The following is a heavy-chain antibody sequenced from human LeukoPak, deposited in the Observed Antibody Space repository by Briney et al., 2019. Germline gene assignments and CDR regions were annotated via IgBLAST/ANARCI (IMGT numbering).Heavy chain of an antibody. V-gene: IGHV3-21*01. Sequence: GGSLRLSCAASGFTFSSYSMNWVRQAPGKGLEWVSSISSSRSYIYYADSVKGRFTISRDNAKNSLYLQMNSLRAEDTAVYYCARGPLAVPADLRDYYYYYGMDVWGQGTTVTVSS. CDR3: ARGPLAVPADLRDYYYYYGMDV. J-gene: IGHJ6*02. D-gene: IGHD2-2*01. CDR1: GFTFSSYS. CDR2: ISSSRSYI.